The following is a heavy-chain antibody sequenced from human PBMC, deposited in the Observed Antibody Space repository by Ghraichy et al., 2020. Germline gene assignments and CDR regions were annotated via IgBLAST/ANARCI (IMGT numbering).Heavy chain of an antibody. CDR3: AREASGSYPHIDY. D-gene: IGHD1-26*01. V-gene: IGHV4-4*02. J-gene: IGHJ4*02. CDR2: IYHSGNT. Sequence: GSLRLSCAVSGGSISSSNWWSWVRQPPGKGLEWIGEIYHSGNTNYNPSLKSRVTISVDKSKNQFSLKLSSVTAADTAVYYCAREASGSYPHIDYWGQGTLVTVSS. CDR1: GGSISSSNW.